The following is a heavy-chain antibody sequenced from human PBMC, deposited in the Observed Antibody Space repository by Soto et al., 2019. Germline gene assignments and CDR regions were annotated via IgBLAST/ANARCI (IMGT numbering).Heavy chain of an antibody. J-gene: IGHJ6*01. CDR1: GFTFNHYA. CDR3: ANDSTVHTSLYFYYYGFAV. D-gene: IGHD4-17*01. V-gene: IGHV3-23*01. CDR2: VRGRGGSK. Sequence: VQLLESGGGLVQPGGSLRLACTASGFTFNHYAMTWVRQAPWRGLEWVASVRGRGGSKKYADSVKGRFIISRDNSNSTLDLQMNSLGGDDTAVYYCANDSTVHTSLYFYYYGFAVWGDGTTGTVSS.